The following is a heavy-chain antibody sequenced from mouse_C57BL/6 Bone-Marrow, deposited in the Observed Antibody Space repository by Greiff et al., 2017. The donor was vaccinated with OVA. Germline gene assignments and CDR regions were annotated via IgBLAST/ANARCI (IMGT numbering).Heavy chain of an antibody. CDR1: GYTFTSYW. V-gene: IGHV1-50*01. D-gene: IGHD1-1*01. Sequence: QVQLQQPGAELVKPGASVKLSCKASGYTFTSYWMQWVKQRPGQGLEWIGEIDPSDSYTNYNQKFKGKATLTVDTSSSTAYMQLSSLTSEDSAVYYCARGGLPMTTVLAPWYFDVWGTGTTVTVSS. CDR2: IDPSDSYT. CDR3: ARGGLPMTTVLAPWYFDV. J-gene: IGHJ1*03.